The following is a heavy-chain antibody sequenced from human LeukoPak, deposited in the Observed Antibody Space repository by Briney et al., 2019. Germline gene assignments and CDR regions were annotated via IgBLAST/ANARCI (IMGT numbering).Heavy chain of an antibody. J-gene: IGHJ4*02. V-gene: IGHV3-21*01. D-gene: IGHD3-16*01. CDR3: ARDFGGRGGY. CDR2: ISSSSSYI. Sequence: PGGSLRLSCAASGFTFSSYSMNWVRQAPGKGPEWVSSISSSSSYIYYADSVKGRFTISRDNAKNSLYLQMNSLRAEDTAVYYCARDFGGRGGYWGQGTLVTVSS. CDR1: GFTFSSYS.